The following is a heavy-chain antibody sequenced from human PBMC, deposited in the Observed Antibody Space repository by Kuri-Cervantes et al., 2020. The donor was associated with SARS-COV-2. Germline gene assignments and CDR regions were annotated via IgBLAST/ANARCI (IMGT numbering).Heavy chain of an antibody. Sequence: SQTLSLTCAVYGGSFSGYYWSWIRQPPGKGLEWIGEINHSGSTNYNPSLKSRVTISVDTSKNQFSLKLSSMTAADTAVYYCARGPLYSSSWYDWFDPWGQGTLVTVSS. V-gene: IGHV4-34*01. CDR2: INHSGST. D-gene: IGHD6-13*01. CDR3: ARGPLYSSSWYDWFDP. CDR1: GGSFSGYY. J-gene: IGHJ5*02.